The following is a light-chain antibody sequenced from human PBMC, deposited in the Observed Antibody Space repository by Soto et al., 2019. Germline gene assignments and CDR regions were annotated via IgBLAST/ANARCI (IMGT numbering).Light chain of an antibody. CDR3: QQSFTTPLT. CDR2: DAS. V-gene: IGKV1-8*01. Sequence: AIRMTQSPSPLTTTTRDRVAITCRASQDIGSFLAWYQQKPGKAPKLLIYDASSLESGVPSRFSGSGSGTDFTLTISDLQADDFATYYCQQSFTTPLTSGGGTKV. J-gene: IGKJ4*01. CDR1: QDIGSF.